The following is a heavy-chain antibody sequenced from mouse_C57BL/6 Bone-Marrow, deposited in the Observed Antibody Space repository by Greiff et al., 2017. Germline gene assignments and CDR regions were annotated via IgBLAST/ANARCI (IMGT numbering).Heavy chain of an antibody. V-gene: IGHV5-9-1*02. CDR1: GFTFSSYA. Sequence: EVKVVESGEGLVKPGGSLKLSCAASGFTFSSYAMSWVRQTPEKRLEWVAYISSGGDYIYYADTVKGRFTISRDNARNTLYLQMSSLKSEDTAMYYCTRGPLYYGSSYGYFDVWGTGTTVTVSS. CDR2: ISSGGDYI. CDR3: TRGPLYYGSSYGYFDV. D-gene: IGHD1-1*01. J-gene: IGHJ1*03.